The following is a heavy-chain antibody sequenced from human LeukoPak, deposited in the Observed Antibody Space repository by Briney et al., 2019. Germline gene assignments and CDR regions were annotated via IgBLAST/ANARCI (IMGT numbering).Heavy chain of an antibody. CDR3: ASGTRITMIVVVISD. Sequence: ASVKVSCKASGYTFTSYYMHWVRQAPGQGLEWMGIINPSGGSTSYAQKFQGRVTMTRDTSTSTVYMELSSLRSEDTAVYYCASGTRITMIVVVISDWGQGTLVTVSS. V-gene: IGHV1-46*01. CDR1: GYTFTSYY. D-gene: IGHD3-22*01. CDR2: INPSGGST. J-gene: IGHJ4*02.